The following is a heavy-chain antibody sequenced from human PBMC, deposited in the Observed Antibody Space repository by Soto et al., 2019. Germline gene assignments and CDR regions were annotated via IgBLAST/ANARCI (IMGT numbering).Heavy chain of an antibody. J-gene: IGHJ3*02. CDR2: IYYTGHT. Sequence: QVQLQEAGPGLVKPSQTMSLTCSVSGVSLNSGGYYWSWLRHHPGKGLEWIGHIYYTGHTFYNASLKSRVAMSLDTSENQFSLKLSSVPAADTAVYYWARRSQLERDALDIGGQGTMFTVSS. CDR1: GVSLNSGGYY. D-gene: IGHD1-1*01. CDR3: ARRSQLERDALDI. V-gene: IGHV4-31*03.